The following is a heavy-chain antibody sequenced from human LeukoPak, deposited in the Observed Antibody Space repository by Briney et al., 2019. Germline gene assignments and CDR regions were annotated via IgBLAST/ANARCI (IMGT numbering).Heavy chain of an antibody. CDR2: ISSNGGST. V-gene: IGHV3-64*01. CDR3: ARDRHSPLDY. Sequence: GGSLRLSCAASGFTFSSYAMHWVRQAPGKGLEYVSAISSNGGSTYYANSVKGRFTISRDNSKNTLYLQMNSLRAEDTAVYYCARDRHSPLDYWGQGTLVTVSS. CDR1: GFTFSSYA. D-gene: IGHD6-13*01. J-gene: IGHJ4*02.